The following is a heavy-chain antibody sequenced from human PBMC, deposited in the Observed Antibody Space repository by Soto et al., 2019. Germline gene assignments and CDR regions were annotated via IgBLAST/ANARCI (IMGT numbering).Heavy chain of an antibody. D-gene: IGHD3-22*01. V-gene: IGHV1-2*04. Sequence: ASVKVSCKASGYTFTGYYMHWVRQAPGQGLEWMGWINPNSGGTNYAQKFQGWVTMTRDTSISTAYMELSRLRSGDTAVYYCARGATYYYDSSGYPWAFDIWGQGTMVTVSS. CDR2: INPNSGGT. CDR1: GYTFTGYY. J-gene: IGHJ3*02. CDR3: ARGATYYYDSSGYPWAFDI.